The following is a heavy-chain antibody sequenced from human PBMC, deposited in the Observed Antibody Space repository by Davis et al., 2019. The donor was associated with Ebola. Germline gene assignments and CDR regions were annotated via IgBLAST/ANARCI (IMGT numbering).Heavy chain of an antibody. CDR1: GFIFSNYG. D-gene: IGHD3-10*01. CDR3: AKDTFGELLWGPFDY. CDR2: ISYDGSNK. J-gene: IGHJ4*02. Sequence: GESLKISCAASGFIFSNYGLHWVRQAPGKGLEWVAVISYDGSNKYYADSVKGRFTISRDNSKNTLYLQMNSLRAEDTAVYYCAKDTFGELLWGPFDYWGQGTLVTVSS. V-gene: IGHV3-30*18.